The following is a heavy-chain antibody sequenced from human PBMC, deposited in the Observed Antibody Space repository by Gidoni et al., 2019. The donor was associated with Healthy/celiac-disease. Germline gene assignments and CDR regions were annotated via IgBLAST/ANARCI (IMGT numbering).Heavy chain of an antibody. CDR3: ASILWELLPEVY. Sequence: EVQLVESGGGLVKPGGSLRPSCAASGFPFSSYSMNWVRQAPGKGLGWVSSISSSSSYIYYADSVKGRFTISRDNAKNSLYLQMNSLRAEDTAVYYCASILWELLPEVYWGQGTLVTVSS. J-gene: IGHJ4*02. V-gene: IGHV3-21*01. D-gene: IGHD1-26*01. CDR1: GFPFSSYS. CDR2: ISSSSSYI.